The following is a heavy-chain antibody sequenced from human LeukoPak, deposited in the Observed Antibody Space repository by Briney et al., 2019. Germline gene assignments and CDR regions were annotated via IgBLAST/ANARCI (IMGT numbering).Heavy chain of an antibody. J-gene: IGHJ4*02. Sequence: GGSLRLSCAASGFTFSSYGMHWVRQAPGKGLEWVAVIWYDGSNKYYADSVKGRFTISRDSSKNTLYLQMNSLRAEDTAVYYCAKEGEDYYDSSGYYYFDYWGQGTLVTVSS. D-gene: IGHD3-22*01. CDR1: GFTFSSYG. CDR2: IWYDGSNK. V-gene: IGHV3-30*02. CDR3: AKEGEDYYDSSGYYYFDY.